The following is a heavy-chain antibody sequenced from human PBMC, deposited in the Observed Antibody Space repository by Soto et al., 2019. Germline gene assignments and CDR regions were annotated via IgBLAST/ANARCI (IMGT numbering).Heavy chain of an antibody. Sequence: QVQLVQSGAEVKKPGASVKVSCKASGYTFTSYDINWVRQATGQGLEWMGWMNPNSGNTGYAQKFQGRATMTKNTSIRTAYMELCSVRSEDTAVYYCARTLYGDNVDYWGQGTLVNVSS. CDR2: MNPNSGNT. J-gene: IGHJ4*02. CDR3: ARTLYGDNVDY. V-gene: IGHV1-8*01. D-gene: IGHD4-17*01. CDR1: GYTFTSYD.